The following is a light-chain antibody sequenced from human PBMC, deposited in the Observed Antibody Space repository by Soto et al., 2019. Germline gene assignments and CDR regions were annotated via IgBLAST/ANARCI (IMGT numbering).Light chain of an antibody. CDR1: QSISTY. V-gene: IGKV1-39*01. Sequence: DIHMTQSPSSPSASVGDRVTITCRASQSISTYLNWYQQKPGKAPELLIYAASSLQSGVPSRFSGSGSGKDFTLTISSLQPEDFATYYCQQSFTTPDTFGQGTKLEIK. CDR3: QQSFTTPDT. J-gene: IGKJ2*01. CDR2: AAS.